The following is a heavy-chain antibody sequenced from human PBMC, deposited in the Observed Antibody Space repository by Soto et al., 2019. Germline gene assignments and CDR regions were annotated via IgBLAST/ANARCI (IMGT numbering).Heavy chain of an antibody. CDR1: GFTFTRYS. CDR3: ARESEDLTSNFDY. V-gene: IGHV3-21*06. J-gene: IGHJ4*02. CDR2: ISSTTNYI. Sequence: GGSLRLSCAASGFTFTRYSMNWVRQAPGKGLEWVSSISSTTNYIYYGDSTKGRFTISRDNAENSLYLEMNSLRAEDTAVYYCARESEDLTSNFDYWGQGTLVTVSS.